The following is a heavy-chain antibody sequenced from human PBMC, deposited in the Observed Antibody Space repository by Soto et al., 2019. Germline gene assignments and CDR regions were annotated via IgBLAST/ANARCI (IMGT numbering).Heavy chain of an antibody. CDR2: FDPEDGET. CDR1: GYTLTELS. CDR3: ATGSGGPGDYGMDF. D-gene: IGHD7-27*01. V-gene: IGHV1-24*01. J-gene: IGHJ6*02. Sequence: QVQLVQSGAEVKKPGASVKVSCKVSGYTLTELSMHWVRKAPGKGLEWMGGFDPEDGETIYAQKIQGRVNMTEDTSTDTADMDLSSLRSENTAVYYCATGSGGPGDYGMDFWVQGTSVTVSS.